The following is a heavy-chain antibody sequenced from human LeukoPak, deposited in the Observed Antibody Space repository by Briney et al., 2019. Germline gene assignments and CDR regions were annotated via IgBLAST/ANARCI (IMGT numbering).Heavy chain of an antibody. Sequence: PGGSLRLSCAGSGFIFNNYAMHWVRQPPGKGLEWVSGISWNSGSIDYADSVKGRFTISRDNAKNSLYLQMNSLRVEDTAFYYCAKDRIKYSGSYRGYYFDYWGQGTLVTVSS. CDR2: ISWNSGSI. CDR3: AKDRIKYSGSYRGYYFDY. D-gene: IGHD1-26*01. J-gene: IGHJ4*02. V-gene: IGHV3-9*01. CDR1: GFIFNNYA.